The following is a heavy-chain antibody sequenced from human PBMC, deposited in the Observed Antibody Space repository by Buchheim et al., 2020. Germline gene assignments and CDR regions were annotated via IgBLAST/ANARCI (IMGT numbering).Heavy chain of an antibody. Sequence: EEQLGQSGAEVKQPGESLKISCQGFGYTFSNYWIGWVRQMPGKGLEWMGIINAGDSETRYSPSFQGQVTISVDKSIRTAYLYWSSLKASDTAMYYCARFTAGGYWYFNLWGRGTL. CDR3: ARFTAGGYWYFNL. CDR2: INAGDSET. D-gene: IGHD3-16*01. V-gene: IGHV5-51*01. J-gene: IGHJ2*01. CDR1: GYTFSNYW.